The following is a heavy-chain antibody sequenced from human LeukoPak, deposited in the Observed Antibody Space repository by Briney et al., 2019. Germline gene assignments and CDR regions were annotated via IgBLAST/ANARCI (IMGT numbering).Heavy chain of an antibody. J-gene: IGHJ4*02. V-gene: IGHV3-20*04. CDR3: AKLSEGCGGDCYSDY. Sequence: GGSLRLSCAASGFTFDDYGMSWVRQAPGRGLEWVSGINWNGGSTGYADSVKGRLTISRDNAKNSLYLQMNSLRAEDTALYYCAKLSEGCGGDCYSDYWGQGTLVTVSS. CDR2: INWNGGST. CDR1: GFTFDDYG. D-gene: IGHD2-21*02.